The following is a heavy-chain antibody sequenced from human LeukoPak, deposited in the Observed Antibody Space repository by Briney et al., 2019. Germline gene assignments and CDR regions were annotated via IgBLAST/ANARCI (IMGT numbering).Heavy chain of an antibody. J-gene: IGHJ2*01. CDR2: INPNSGAT. CDR3: ARAGAAAVPDWYFDL. CDR1: GYTFTGYY. D-gene: IGHD6-13*01. Sequence: ASVKVSCKASGYTFTGYYMHWVRQAPGQGLEWMGWINPNSGATDYAQKFRGRVTMTRDTSISTAYMELSRLRSDDTAVYYCARAGAAAVPDWYFDLLGRGTLVTVSS. V-gene: IGHV1-2*02.